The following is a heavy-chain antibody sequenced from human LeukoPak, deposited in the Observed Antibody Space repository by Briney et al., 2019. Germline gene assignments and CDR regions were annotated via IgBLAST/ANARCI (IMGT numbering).Heavy chain of an antibody. CDR3: ARVVYSGYDLWGAMDV. V-gene: IGHV4-59*01. D-gene: IGHD5-12*01. Sequence: SETLSLTCTVPGGSISTYYWSWSRHPQGKGLGGMGYIYYTGSTNYSHSLKSRVTLSVDTSKNQFSLKLRSVTAADTAVYYCARVVYSGYDLWGAMDVWGKGTTVTVSS. CDR2: IYYTGST. J-gene: IGHJ6*03. CDR1: GGSISTYY.